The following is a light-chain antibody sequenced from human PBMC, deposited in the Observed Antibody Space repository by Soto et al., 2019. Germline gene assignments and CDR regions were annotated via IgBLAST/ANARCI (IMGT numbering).Light chain of an antibody. J-gene: IGLJ1*01. CDR3: SSYTSISTYV. Sequence: QSALTQPASVSGSPGQSITISCTGTSSDVGGYNFVSWYQQHPDKAPKLMIYDVTNRPSGVSNRFFGSKSGNTASLTISGLQAEDEADYYCSSYTSISTYVFGTGTKVTVL. CDR2: DVT. V-gene: IGLV2-14*01. CDR1: SSDVGGYNF.